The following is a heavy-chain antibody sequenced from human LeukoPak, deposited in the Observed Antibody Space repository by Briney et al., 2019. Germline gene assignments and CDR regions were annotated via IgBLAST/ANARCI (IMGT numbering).Heavy chain of an antibody. CDR3: ARVSRTAGATLYYMDV. Sequence: GASVTVSCKASGYTFTSYYTHWVRQAPGQGLEWMGIINPSGGSTSYAQKFQGRVTMTRDMSTSTDYMELSSLRSEDTAVYYCARVSRTAGATLYYMDVWGKGTTVTVSS. D-gene: IGHD1-26*01. CDR1: GYTFTSYY. CDR2: INPSGGST. J-gene: IGHJ6*03. V-gene: IGHV1-46*01.